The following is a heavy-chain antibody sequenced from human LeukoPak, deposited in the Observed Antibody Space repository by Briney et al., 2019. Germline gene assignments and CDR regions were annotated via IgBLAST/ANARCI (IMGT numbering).Heavy chain of an antibody. CDR3: ARGGRWLYFDY. D-gene: IGHD5-24*01. CDR2: IYSGGST. CDR1: GFTVSSNY. J-gene: IGHJ4*02. Sequence: GGSLRLSCAASGFTVSSNYMSWARQAPGKGLEWVSVIYSGGSTYYADSVKGRFTISRDNSKNTLYLQMNSLRAEDTAVYYCARGGRWLYFDYWGQGTLVTVSS. V-gene: IGHV3-66*01.